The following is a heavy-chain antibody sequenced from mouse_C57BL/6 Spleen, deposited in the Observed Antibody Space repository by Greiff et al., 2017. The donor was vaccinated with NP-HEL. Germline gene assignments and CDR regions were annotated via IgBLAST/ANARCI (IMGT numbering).Heavy chain of an antibody. D-gene: IGHD2-3*01. J-gene: IGHJ2*01. V-gene: IGHV1-18*01. Sequence: VQLQQSGPELVKPGASVKIPCKASGYTFTDYNMDWVKRSHGKSLEWIGDINPNNGGTIYNQKFKGKATLTVDKSSSTAYMELRSLTSEDTAVYYCARRWLLPLYYFDYWGQGTTLTVSS. CDR3: ARRWLLPLYYFDY. CDR2: INPNNGGT. CDR1: GYTFTDYN.